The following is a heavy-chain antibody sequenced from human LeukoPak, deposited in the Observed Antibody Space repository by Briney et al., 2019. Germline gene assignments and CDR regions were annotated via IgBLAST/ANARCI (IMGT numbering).Heavy chain of an antibody. J-gene: IGHJ4*02. D-gene: IGHD2-15*01. Sequence: ASVKVSCKASGYTFTSYAMNWVRQAPGQGLEWMGWMNTNTGNPTYAQGFTGRFVFSLDTSVSTAYLQISSLKAEDTAVYYCARDCSGGSCTGGFDYWGQGTLVTVSS. CDR2: MNTNTGNP. CDR3: ARDCSGGSCTGGFDY. CDR1: GYTFTSYA. V-gene: IGHV7-4-1*02.